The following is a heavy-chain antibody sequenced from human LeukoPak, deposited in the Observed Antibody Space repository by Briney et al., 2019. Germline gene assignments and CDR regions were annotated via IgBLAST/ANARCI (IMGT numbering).Heavy chain of an antibody. J-gene: IGHJ5*02. CDR1: GFTFSTYG. CDR2: IRYDGSNK. V-gene: IGHV3-30*02. CDR3: AKDDGSYSYEFDP. Sequence: PGGSLRLSCATSGFTFSTYGMHWVRQAPGKGLEWVAFIRYDGSNKYYADSVKGRFTISRDNSKNTLDLQMNSLRAEDTAVYHCAKDDGSYSYEFDPWGQGTLVTVSS. D-gene: IGHD3-16*01.